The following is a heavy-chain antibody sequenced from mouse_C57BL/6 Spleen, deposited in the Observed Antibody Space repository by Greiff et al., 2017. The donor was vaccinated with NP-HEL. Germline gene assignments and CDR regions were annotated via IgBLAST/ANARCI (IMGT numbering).Heavy chain of an antibody. V-gene: IGHV1-81*01. CDR2: IYPRSGNT. CDR3: ATTTVVATDAMDY. CDR1: GYTFTSYG. D-gene: IGHD1-1*01. Sequence: VQRVESGAELARPGASVKLSCKASGYTFTSYGISWVKQRTGQGLEWIGEIYPRSGNTYYNEKFKGKATLTADKSSSTAYMELRSLTSEDSAVYFCATTTVVATDAMDYWGQGTSVTVSS. J-gene: IGHJ4*01.